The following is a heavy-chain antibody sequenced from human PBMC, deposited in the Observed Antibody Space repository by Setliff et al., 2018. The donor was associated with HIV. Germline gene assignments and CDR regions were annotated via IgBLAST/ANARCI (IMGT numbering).Heavy chain of an antibody. J-gene: IGHJ6*02. D-gene: IGHD6-19*01. V-gene: IGHV4-34*01. CDR1: GGSFSGYY. Sequence: SETLSLTCAVYGGSFSGYYWSWIRQPPGKGLEWIGEINHSGSTNYNPSLKSRVTISVDKSKNQFSLKVSSVTAADTAVYYCARAIAVPGEKYYYCAMDVWGRGTSVTVSS. CDR3: ARAIAVPGEKYYYCAMDV. CDR2: INHSGST.